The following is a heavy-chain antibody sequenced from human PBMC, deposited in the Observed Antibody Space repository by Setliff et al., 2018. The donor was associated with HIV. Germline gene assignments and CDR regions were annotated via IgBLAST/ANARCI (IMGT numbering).Heavy chain of an antibody. CDR3: ARDDYYYDSSGWGDYYHYYMDV. D-gene: IGHD3-22*01. CDR2: IIPIFGTA. V-gene: IGHV1-69*13. J-gene: IGHJ6*03. CDR1: GGTFSNYA. Sequence: ASVKVSCKASGGTFSNYAISWVRQAPGQGLEWMGGIIPIFGTANYAQKFQGRVTITADESTSTAYMELSSLRSEDTAVYYCARDDYYYDSSGWGDYYHYYMDVWGKGTTVTVSS.